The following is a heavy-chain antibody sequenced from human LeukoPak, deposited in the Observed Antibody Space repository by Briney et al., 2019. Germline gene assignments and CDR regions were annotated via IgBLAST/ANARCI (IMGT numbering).Heavy chain of an antibody. V-gene: IGHV3-74*01. D-gene: IGHD3-3*01. CDR3: ARAVGGTIFGVVTDY. Sequence: GGSLRLSCAASGFTFSSSWMHWVRQAPGKGLIWVSRVNGDGTGTIYADSVKGRFTISRDNAKNTLYLQMGSLRAEDMAVYYCARAVGGTIFGVVTDYWGQGTLVPVSS. CDR1: GFTFSSSW. CDR2: VNGDGTGT. J-gene: IGHJ4*02.